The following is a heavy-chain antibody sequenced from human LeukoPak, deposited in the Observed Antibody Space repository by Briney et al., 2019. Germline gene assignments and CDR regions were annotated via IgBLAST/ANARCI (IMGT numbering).Heavy chain of an antibody. CDR2: IIPILGIA. J-gene: IGHJ2*01. V-gene: IGHV1-69*04. CDR1: GGTFSSYA. Sequence: SVKVSCKASGGTFSSYAISWVRQAPGQGLEWMGRIIPILGIANYAQKFQGRVTITADKSTSTAYMELSSLRSEDTAVYYCARDPPMITFGGVIVYWYFDLWGRGTLVTVSS. D-gene: IGHD3-16*02. CDR3: ARDPPMITFGGVIVYWYFDL.